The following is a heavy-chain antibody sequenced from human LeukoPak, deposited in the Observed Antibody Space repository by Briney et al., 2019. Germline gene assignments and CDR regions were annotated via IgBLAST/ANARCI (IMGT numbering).Heavy chain of an antibody. Sequence: KPSETLSLTCTVSGDSISSGYYWGWIRQPPGRGLEWIGSIHHSGSSYYNPSLKSRVTISVDTSKNQFSLKLSSVTAADTAVHYCARYYDGSGSPRFDPWGQGTLVTASS. CDR2: IHHSGSS. V-gene: IGHV4-38-2*02. CDR1: GDSISSGYY. D-gene: IGHD3-22*01. J-gene: IGHJ5*02. CDR3: ARYYDGSGSPRFDP.